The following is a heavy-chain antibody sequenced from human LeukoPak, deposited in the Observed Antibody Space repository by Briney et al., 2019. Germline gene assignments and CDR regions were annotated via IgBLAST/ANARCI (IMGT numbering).Heavy chain of an antibody. D-gene: IGHD3-10*01. CDR3: ARAPLIWFGEFAHYYFDY. Sequence: SETLSLTCTVSGGSISSYYWSWIRQPAGKGLEWIGRIYTSGSTNYNPSLKSRVTMSVDTSKNQFSLKLSSVTAADTAVYYCARAPLIWFGEFAHYYFDYWGQGTLVTVSS. V-gene: IGHV4-4*07. CDR2: IYTSGST. J-gene: IGHJ4*02. CDR1: GGSISSYY.